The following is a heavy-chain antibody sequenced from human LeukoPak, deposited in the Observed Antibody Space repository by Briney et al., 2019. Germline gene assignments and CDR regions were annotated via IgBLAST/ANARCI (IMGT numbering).Heavy chain of an antibody. J-gene: IGHJ4*02. CDR2: IIPIFGTA. Sequence: GASVKVSCKASGYTFTSYGISWVRQAPGQGLEWMGGIIPIFGTANYAQKFQGRVTITADESTSTAYMELSSLRSEDTAVYYCAREARIPNAFDYWGQGTLVTVSS. CDR3: AREARIPNAFDY. V-gene: IGHV1-69*13. CDR1: GYTFTSYG.